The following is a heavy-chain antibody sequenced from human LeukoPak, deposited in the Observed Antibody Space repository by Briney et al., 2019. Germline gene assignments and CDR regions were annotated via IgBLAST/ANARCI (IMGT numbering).Heavy chain of an antibody. CDR1: GGSISGYY. CDR3: ARLRPVYGSDSGAFDI. J-gene: IGHJ3*02. V-gene: IGHV4-59*08. D-gene: IGHD3-10*01. Sequence: PSETLVLTCNVSGGSISGYYWSWIRQPPGKGLEWIGYIYYSGSTNYNPSLKSRVTISVDTSKNQFSLKLSSVTAADTAVYYCARLRPVYGSDSGAFDIWGQGTMVTVSS. CDR2: IYYSGST.